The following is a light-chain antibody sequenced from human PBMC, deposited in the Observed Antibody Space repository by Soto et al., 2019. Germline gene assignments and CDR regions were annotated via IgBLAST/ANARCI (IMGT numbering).Light chain of an antibody. CDR3: QQRSSWPPWT. J-gene: IGKJ1*01. CDR2: DAS. V-gene: IGKV3-11*01. Sequence: EIVLTQSPATLSLSPGERATLSCRASQTVSTYLAWYQQKPGQAPRLLIYDASNRATAIPARFSGSGSGTDFTLTISSLEPEDFAVYYCQQRSSWPPWTFGQGTKVDIK. CDR1: QTVSTY.